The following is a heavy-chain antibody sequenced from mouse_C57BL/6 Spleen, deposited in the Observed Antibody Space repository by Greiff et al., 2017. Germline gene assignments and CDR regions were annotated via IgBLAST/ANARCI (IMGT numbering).Heavy chain of an antibody. J-gene: IGHJ3*01. Sequence: QVQLQQPGAELVRPGTSVKLSCKASGYTFTSYWMHWVKQRPGQGLEWIGVIDPSDSYTNYNQKFKGKATLTVDTSSSTAYMQLSSLTSEDSAVYYCATRSSFQGFAYWGQGTLVTVSA. CDR2: IDPSDSYT. CDR3: ATRSSFQGFAY. CDR1: GYTFTSYW. V-gene: IGHV1-59*01.